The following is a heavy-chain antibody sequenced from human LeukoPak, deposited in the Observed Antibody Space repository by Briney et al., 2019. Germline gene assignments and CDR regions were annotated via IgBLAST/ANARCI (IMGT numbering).Heavy chain of an antibody. CDR1: GFTFSSYW. J-gene: IGHJ3*02. Sequence: PGGSLRLSCAASGFTFSSYWMSWVRQAPGKGLEWVANIKQDGSEKYYVDSVKGRFTISRDNAKNSLYLQMNSLRAEDTAVYYCAREALGIVGATDAFDIWGQGTMVTVSS. CDR2: IKQDGSEK. CDR3: AREALGIVGATDAFDI. D-gene: IGHD1-26*01. V-gene: IGHV3-7*01.